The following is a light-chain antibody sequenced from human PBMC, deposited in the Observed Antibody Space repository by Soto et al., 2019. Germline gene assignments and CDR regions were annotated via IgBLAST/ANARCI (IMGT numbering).Light chain of an antibody. J-gene: IGKJ1*01. CDR3: HQRSHWPRT. V-gene: IGKV3D-20*02. CDR2: GAS. Sequence: EIVLTQSPGTLSLSPGERATLSCRASQSVSSDYLAWYQQKPGQAPRLLIYGASSRDTGIPDRFSGSGSGTDFTLTISRLEPEDFALYYCHQRSHWPRTFGQGTKVQI. CDR1: QSVSSDY.